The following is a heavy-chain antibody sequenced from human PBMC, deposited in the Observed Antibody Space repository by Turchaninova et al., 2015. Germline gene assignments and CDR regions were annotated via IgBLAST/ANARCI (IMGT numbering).Heavy chain of an antibody. CDR3: ARGYRLDY. Sequence: QVQLQQWGAGLLKPSETLSLTCAVYGGSFSGFYWSWIRQPPWKGLEGIGEINHSGSTNYNPSLKRRVTISVDTSKSQFSLKVTSGTAADTAVYYCARGYRLDYWGLGTLVTVSS. CDR2: INHSGST. V-gene: IGHV4-34*01. J-gene: IGHJ4*02. CDR1: GGSFSGFY.